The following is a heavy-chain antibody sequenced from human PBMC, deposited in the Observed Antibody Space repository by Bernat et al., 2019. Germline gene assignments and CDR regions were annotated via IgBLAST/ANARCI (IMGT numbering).Heavy chain of an antibody. J-gene: IGHJ4*02. CDR3: ERGRVTFGGVIAQ. D-gene: IGHD3-16*02. Sequence: EVQLVESGGGLVQPGGSLRLSCAASGFTFNTLWMYWVRQAPGKGLVWVSRINSDGSYTTYADSVKGRFTISRANAKNTRYRQMNSLRAEDTAGYYCERGRVTFGGVIAQWGQGTLVTVSS. V-gene: IGHV3-74*01. CDR2: INSDGSYT. CDR1: GFTFNTLW.